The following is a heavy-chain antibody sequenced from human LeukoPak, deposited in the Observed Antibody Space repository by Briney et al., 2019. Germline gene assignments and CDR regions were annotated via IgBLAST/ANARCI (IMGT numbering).Heavy chain of an antibody. Sequence: PSETLSLTCTVSGGSISSYYWSWVRQPPGKGLEWIGYIYYSGSTNYNPSLKSRVTISVDTSKNQFSLKLSSVTAADTAVYYCARLGPYSNSHYWGQGTLVTVSS. CDR3: ARLGPYSNSHY. CDR1: GGSISSYY. V-gene: IGHV4-59*08. J-gene: IGHJ4*02. D-gene: IGHD4-11*01. CDR2: IYYSGST.